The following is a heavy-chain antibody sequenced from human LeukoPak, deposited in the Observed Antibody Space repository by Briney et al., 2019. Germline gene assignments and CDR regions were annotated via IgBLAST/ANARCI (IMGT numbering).Heavy chain of an antibody. D-gene: IGHD3-3*01. CDR3: AKDLNPFEELLLNWFDP. CDR1: GFTFSSYA. V-gene: IGHV3-23*01. Sequence: GGSLRLSCAASGFTFSSYAMSWVRQAPGKGLEWVSAISGSGGSTYYADSVKGRFTISRDNSKNTLYLQMNSLRAEDTAVYYCAKDLNPFEELLLNWFDPWGQGTLVTVSS. CDR2: ISGSGGST. J-gene: IGHJ5*02.